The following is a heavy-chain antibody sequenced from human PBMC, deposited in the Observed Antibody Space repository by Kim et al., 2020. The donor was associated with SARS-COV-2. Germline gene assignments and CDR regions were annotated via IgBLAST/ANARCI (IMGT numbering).Heavy chain of an antibody. CDR2: ILNTGRT. CDR1: VGSISNSGFY. CDR3: AREHRNSFKS. J-gene: IGHJ4*02. D-gene: IGHD5-18*01. Sequence: SETLSLTCTVSVGSISNSGFYWGWIRQSPERGLEWIGSILNTGRTYYSPSLKSRVTMSVDTSKNQFSLKLNSVTATDTAVYFCAREHRNSFKSWGQGLPVSVSS. V-gene: IGHV4-39*01.